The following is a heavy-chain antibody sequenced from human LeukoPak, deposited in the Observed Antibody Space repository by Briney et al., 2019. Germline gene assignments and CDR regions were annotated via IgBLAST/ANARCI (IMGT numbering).Heavy chain of an antibody. V-gene: IGHV3-23*01. Sequence: GGSLRLSCAASGLTFSGYGMNWVRQAPGKRLEWVSAISGSGDSTYHADSVRGRFTVSRDNSKNTLYLQMKSLRAEDTAVYYCAKVTGSGSYLADAFDIWGHGTVVTVSS. CDR2: ISGSGDST. CDR1: GLTFSGYG. J-gene: IGHJ3*02. CDR3: AKVTGSGSYLADAFDI. D-gene: IGHD3-10*01.